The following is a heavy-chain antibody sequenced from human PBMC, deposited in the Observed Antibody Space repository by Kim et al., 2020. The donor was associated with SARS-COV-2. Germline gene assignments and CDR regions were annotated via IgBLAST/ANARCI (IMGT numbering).Heavy chain of an antibody. D-gene: IGHD6-13*01. J-gene: IGHJ5*02. Sequence: SRVTISVDTSKNQFSLKLSSVTAADTAVYFCARHSRGYSSSWALNNWFDPWGQGTLVTVSS. V-gene: IGHV4-39*01. CDR3: ARHSRGYSSSWALNNWFDP.